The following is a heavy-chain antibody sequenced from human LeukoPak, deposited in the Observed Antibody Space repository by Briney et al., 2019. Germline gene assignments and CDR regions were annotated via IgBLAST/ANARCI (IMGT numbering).Heavy chain of an antibody. CDR1: GFTFSSYA. D-gene: IGHD2-2*01. V-gene: IGHV3-23*01. CDR2: ISGSGGST. CDR3: AKDREYQLLPGNWFDP. J-gene: IGHJ5*02. Sequence: GRSLRLSCAASGFTFSSYAMSWVRQAPGKGLEWVSAISGSGGSTYYADSVKGRFTISRDNSKNTLHLQMNSLRAGDTAVYYCAKDREYQLLPGNWFDPWGQGTLVTVSS.